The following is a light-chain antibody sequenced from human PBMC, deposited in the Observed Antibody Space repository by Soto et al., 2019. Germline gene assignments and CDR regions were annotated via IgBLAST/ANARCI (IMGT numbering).Light chain of an antibody. CDR2: INSDGSH. CDR1: RGHSNYA. CDR3: PTWGTATYVV. Sequence: QLVLTQSPSASASLGASVKLTCTLFRGHSNYAIAWHQQQPQKGPRFLMKINSDGSHSKGDGIPDRLSGSSSAAERYLTISSLRSEDEADYYFPTWGTATYVVFAGGTQLTVL. J-gene: IGLJ2*01. V-gene: IGLV4-69*01.